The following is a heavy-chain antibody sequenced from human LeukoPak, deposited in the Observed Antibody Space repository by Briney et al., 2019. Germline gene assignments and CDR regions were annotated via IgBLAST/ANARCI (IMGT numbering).Heavy chain of an antibody. CDR3: AREGIAAAAFDY. Sequence: PSEPLSLPCTVSGGSISTYYWTWIRQPPGKGLEWIGYIFYSGSTNYNPSLKSRGTISVDTSKNHLSLQLSSVTAADTAVYYCAREGIAAAAFDYWGQGTLVTVSA. J-gene: IGHJ4*02. V-gene: IGHV4-59*01. D-gene: IGHD6-13*01. CDR2: IFYSGST. CDR1: GGSISTYY.